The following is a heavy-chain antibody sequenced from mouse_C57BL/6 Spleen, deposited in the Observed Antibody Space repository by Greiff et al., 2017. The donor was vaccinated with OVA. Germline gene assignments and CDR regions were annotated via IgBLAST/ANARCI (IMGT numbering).Heavy chain of an antibody. V-gene: IGHV5-12*01. D-gene: IGHD2-3*01. Sequence: DVHLVESGGGLVQPGGSLTLSCAASGFTFSDYYMYWVRQTPEKRLEWVAYISNGGGSTYYPDTVKGRFTISRDNAKNTLYLQMSRLKSEDTAMYYCAADGYYENFAYWGQGTLVTVSA. CDR3: AADGYYENFAY. CDR2: ISNGGGST. J-gene: IGHJ3*01. CDR1: GFTFSDYY.